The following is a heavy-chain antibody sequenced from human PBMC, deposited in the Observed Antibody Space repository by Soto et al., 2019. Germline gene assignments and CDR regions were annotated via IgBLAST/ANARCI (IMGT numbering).Heavy chain of an antibody. CDR3: AREAPRANWESGYYFDY. CDR2: ISYDGSNK. D-gene: IGHD7-27*01. CDR1: GFTFSSYA. V-gene: IGHV3-30-3*01. J-gene: IGHJ4*02. Sequence: QPGGSLRLSCAASGFTFSSYAMHWVRQAPGKGLEWVAVISYDGSNKYYADSVKGRFTISGDNSKNTLYLQMNSLRAEDTAVYYCAREAPRANWESGYYFDYWGQGTLVTVSS.